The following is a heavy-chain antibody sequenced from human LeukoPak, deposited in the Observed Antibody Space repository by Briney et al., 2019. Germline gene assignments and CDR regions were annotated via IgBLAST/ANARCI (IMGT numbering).Heavy chain of an antibody. CDR2: ISSSSSTI. CDR1: GFTFSSYS. Sequence: GGSLRLSCAASGFTFSSYSMNWVRQAPGKGLEWVSYISSSSSTIYYADSVKGRFTISRDNAKNSLYLQMNSLRAEDTAVYYCASSEVACGGDCYSYYYYYMDVWGRGTTVTVSS. J-gene: IGHJ6*03. V-gene: IGHV3-48*01. D-gene: IGHD2-21*01. CDR3: ASSEVACGGDCYSYYYYYMDV.